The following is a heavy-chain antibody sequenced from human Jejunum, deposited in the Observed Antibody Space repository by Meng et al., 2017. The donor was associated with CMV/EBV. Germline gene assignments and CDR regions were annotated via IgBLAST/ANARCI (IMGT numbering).Heavy chain of an antibody. V-gene: IGHV3-30-3*01. CDR2: ISYDGSSK. CDR3: ARDRTAMGYDAFDM. Sequence: GFAFNQNAMNWVRETPGKELEWVALISYDGSSKQHADSVKGRFTISRDNSKDTVYLQMNSLRVDDTAIYYCARDRTAMGYDAFDMWGQGTMVTVSS. J-gene: IGHJ3*02. D-gene: IGHD5-18*01. CDR1: GFAFNQNA.